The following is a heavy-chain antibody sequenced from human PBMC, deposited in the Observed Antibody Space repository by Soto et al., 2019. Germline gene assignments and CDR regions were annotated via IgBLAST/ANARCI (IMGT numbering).Heavy chain of an antibody. Sequence: ASGKVSWKASGYTFTRYCISWVRQAPGQGLEWMGWISAYNGNTNYAQKLQGRVTMTTDTSTSTAYMELRSLRSDDTAVYYCARDALKEGGDYWGQGTLVTVSS. J-gene: IGHJ4*02. CDR3: ARDALKEGGDY. V-gene: IGHV1-18*01. D-gene: IGHD3-16*01. CDR2: ISAYNGNT. CDR1: GYTFTRYC.